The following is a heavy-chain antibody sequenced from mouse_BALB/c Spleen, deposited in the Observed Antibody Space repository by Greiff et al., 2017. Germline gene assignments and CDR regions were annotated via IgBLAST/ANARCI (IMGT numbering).Heavy chain of an antibody. CDR1: GFNIKDYY. CDR3: NEDLFAY. Sequence: VHVKQSGAELVRSGASVKLSCTASGFNIKDYYMHWVKQRPEQGLEWIGWIDPENGDTEYAPKFQGKATMTADTSSNTAYLQLSSLTSEDTAVYYCNEDLFAYWGQGTLVTVSA. J-gene: IGHJ3*01. V-gene: IGHV14-4*02. CDR2: IDPENGDT.